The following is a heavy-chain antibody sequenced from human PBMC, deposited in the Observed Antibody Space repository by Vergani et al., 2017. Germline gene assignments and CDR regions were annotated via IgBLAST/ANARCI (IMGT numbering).Heavy chain of an antibody. V-gene: IGHV1-2*02. CDR1: GYTFTGYY. Sequence: QVQLVQSGAEVKKPGASVKVSCKASGYTFTGYYMHWVRQAPGQGLEWMGWINPNSGGTNYAPKFQGRVTITADKSTSTAYMELSSLRSEDTAVYYCARSITISRGMDVWGQGTTVTVSS. CDR2: INPNSGGT. CDR3: ARSITISRGMDV. D-gene: IGHD3-3*01. J-gene: IGHJ6*02.